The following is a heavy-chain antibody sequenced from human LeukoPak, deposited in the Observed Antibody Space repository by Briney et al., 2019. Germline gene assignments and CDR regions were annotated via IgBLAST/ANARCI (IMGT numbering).Heavy chain of an antibody. CDR2: VGGSGSDT. Sequence: PGGSLRLSCAASGFTFNSYAMSWFRQAPGTGLEWVSTVGGSGSDTFYADSVKGRFTISRDNSNNAVYLQMNSLRAEDTALYYCAKRAPPGTAVGVPYHFDHWGQGTLVTVSS. V-gene: IGHV3-23*01. CDR1: GFTFNSYA. J-gene: IGHJ4*02. CDR3: AKRAPPGTAVGVPYHFDH. D-gene: IGHD6-19*01.